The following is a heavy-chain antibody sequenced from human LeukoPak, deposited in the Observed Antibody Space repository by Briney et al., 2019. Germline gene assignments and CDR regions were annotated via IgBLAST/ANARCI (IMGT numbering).Heavy chain of an antibody. CDR3: AKTSLSDASGHYYYMDV. CDR2: ITSDGTSI. CDR1: GFSFSPTW. Sequence: GGSLRLSCAASGFSFSPTWMHWVRQPPGQGLVWVARITSDGTSISYAESVKGRFTISRDNSQNTVSLQVNNLRTEDTAFYYCAKTSLSDASGHYYYMDVWGKGTTVTVSS. J-gene: IGHJ6*03. V-gene: IGHV3-74*03. D-gene: IGHD3-3*01.